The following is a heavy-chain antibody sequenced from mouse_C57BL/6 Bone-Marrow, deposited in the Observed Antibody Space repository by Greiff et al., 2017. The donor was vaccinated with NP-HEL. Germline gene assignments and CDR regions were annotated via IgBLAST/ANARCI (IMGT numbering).Heavy chain of an antibody. CDR1: GYTFTSYW. CDR2: IDPNSGGT. Sequence: QVQLQQPGAELVKPGASVKLSCKASGYTFTSYWMHWVKQRPGRGLEWIGRIDPNSGGTKYNEKFKSKATMTVDKPSSTAYMQLSSLTSADSAVYYCARRVSYYYGSSYLFDYWGQGTTLTVSS. CDR3: ARRVSYYYGSSYLFDY. V-gene: IGHV1-72*01. J-gene: IGHJ2*01. D-gene: IGHD1-1*01.